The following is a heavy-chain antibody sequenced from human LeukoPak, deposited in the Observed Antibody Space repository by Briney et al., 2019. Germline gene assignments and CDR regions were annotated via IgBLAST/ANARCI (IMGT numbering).Heavy chain of an antibody. Sequence: GGSLRLSCAASGFTFSSYSMNWVRQAPGKGLEWVSSISSSSSYIYYADSVKGRFTIARDNAKNSLYLQMNSLRAEDTAVYYCARHLFYDILTGYYLHYYGMDVWGQGTTVTVSS. V-gene: IGHV3-21*01. CDR2: ISSSSSYI. CDR1: GFTFSSYS. D-gene: IGHD3-9*01. J-gene: IGHJ6*02. CDR3: ARHLFYDILTGYYLHYYGMDV.